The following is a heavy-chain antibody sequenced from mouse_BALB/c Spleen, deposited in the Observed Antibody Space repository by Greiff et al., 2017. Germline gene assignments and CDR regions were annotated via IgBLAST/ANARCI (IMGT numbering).Heavy chain of an antibody. J-gene: IGHJ3*01. Sequence: VQLKESGAELVKPGASVKLSCTASGFNIKDTYMHWVKQRPEQGLEWIGRIDPANGNTKYDPKFQGKATITADTSSNTAYLQLSSLTSEDTAVYYCASPLPEKGCAYWGEETLGTVSA. CDR3: ASPLPEKGCAY. V-gene: IGHV14-3*02. D-gene: IGHD2-10*01. CDR1: GFNIKDTY. CDR2: IDPANGNT.